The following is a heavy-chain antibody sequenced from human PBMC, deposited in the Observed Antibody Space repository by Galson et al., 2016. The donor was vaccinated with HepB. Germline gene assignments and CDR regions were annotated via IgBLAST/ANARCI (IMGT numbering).Heavy chain of an antibody. J-gene: IGHJ4*02. CDR1: GGSISSYY. Sequence: SLTCTVSGGSISSYYWSWIRQPPGKGLEWIGYIYHSGSTNYNPSFESRVTISVDTSKNQVSLKLCSVTAADTAVYYCARGGPHNNYFDYWGQGTLVTVSS. D-gene: IGHD1-1*01. CDR2: IYHSGST. CDR3: ARGGPHNNYFDY. V-gene: IGHV4-59*01.